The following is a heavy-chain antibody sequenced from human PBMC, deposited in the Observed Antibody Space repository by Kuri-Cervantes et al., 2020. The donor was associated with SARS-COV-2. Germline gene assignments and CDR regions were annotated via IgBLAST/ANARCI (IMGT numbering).Heavy chain of an antibody. CDR1: GYSISSGYY. V-gene: IGHV4-38-2*02. D-gene: IGHD3-10*01. J-gene: IGHJ6*03. CDR3: AIRVEKGVGDYYYYYYMDV. CDR2: IYHSGST. Sequence: SETLSLTCTVSGYSISSGYYWGWIRQPPGKGLEWIGSIYHSGSTYYNPSLKSRVTISVDTSKNQFSLKLSSVTAADTAVYYCAIRVEKGVGDYYYYYYMDVWGKGTTVTVFS.